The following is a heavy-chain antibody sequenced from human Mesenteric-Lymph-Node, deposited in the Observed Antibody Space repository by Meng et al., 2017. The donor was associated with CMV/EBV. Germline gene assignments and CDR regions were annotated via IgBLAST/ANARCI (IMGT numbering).Heavy chain of an antibody. J-gene: IGHJ4*02. V-gene: IGHV4-61*01. CDR2: IYYSGST. CDR1: GGSVSSGNYY. D-gene: IGHD6-6*01. Sequence: SETLSLTCTVSGGSVSSGNYYWSWIRQPPGKGLEWIGYIYYSGSTNYNPSLKSRVTISLDTSNNQFSLKLSSVTAADTAVYYCARDGVASRPHVGIDYWGQGTLVTVSS. CDR3: ARDGVASRPHVGIDY.